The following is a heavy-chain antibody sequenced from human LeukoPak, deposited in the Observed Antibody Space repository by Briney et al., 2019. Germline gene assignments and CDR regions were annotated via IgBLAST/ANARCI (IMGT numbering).Heavy chain of an antibody. CDR3: AKDVWFGDTAGAFDI. Sequence: GGSLRLSCAASGFTFSSYAMSWVRRAPGKGLEWVSAISGSGGSTYYADSVKGRFTISRDNSKNTLYLQMNSLRAEDTAVYYCAKDVWFGDTAGAFDIWGQGTMVTVSS. D-gene: IGHD3-10*01. CDR1: GFTFSSYA. V-gene: IGHV3-23*01. CDR2: ISGSGGST. J-gene: IGHJ3*02.